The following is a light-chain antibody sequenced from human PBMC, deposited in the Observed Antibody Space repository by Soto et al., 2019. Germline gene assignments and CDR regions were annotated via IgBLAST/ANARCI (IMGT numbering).Light chain of an antibody. V-gene: IGLV2-8*01. J-gene: IGLJ1*01. CDR3: SSYAGSSNV. Sequence: QSALTQPPSASGSPGQSVAISCTGTSSDAGGYNYVSWYQQHPGKAPKLMIYEVNKRPSGVADRFSGSKSGNTASLTVSGLQAEDEADYYCSSYAGSSNVFGTGTKLTVL. CDR2: EVN. CDR1: SSDAGGYNY.